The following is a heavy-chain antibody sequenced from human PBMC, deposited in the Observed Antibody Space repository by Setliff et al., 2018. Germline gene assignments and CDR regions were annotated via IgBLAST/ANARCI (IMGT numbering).Heavy chain of an antibody. CDR2: VSPRSTFI. CDR3: ATSSYYDNAGYRFFDN. V-gene: IGHV3-21*05. J-gene: IGHJ4*02. D-gene: IGHD3-9*01. CDR1: GFNFKTSS. Sequence: PGGSLRLSCVGFGFNFKTSSLNWVRQAPGKGLEWLSYVSPRSTFIHVADSARGRFTVSRDDARGSVLLQMNSLRAEDTGIYYCATSSYYDNAGYRFFDNWGQGTQVTVSS.